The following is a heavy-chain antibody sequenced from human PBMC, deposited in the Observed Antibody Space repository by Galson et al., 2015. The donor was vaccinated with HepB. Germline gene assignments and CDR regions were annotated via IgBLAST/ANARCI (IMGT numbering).Heavy chain of an antibody. CDR2: IIPIFGTA. Sequence: SVKVSCKASGVTFSSSAISWVRQAPGQGLEWMGGIIPIFGTANYAQKFQGRVTITADESTSTAYMELSSLRSEDTAVYYCARQQQLSYYYGMDVWGQGTTVTVSS. CDR1: GVTFSSSA. D-gene: IGHD6-13*01. J-gene: IGHJ6*02. V-gene: IGHV1-69*13. CDR3: ARQQQLSYYYGMDV.